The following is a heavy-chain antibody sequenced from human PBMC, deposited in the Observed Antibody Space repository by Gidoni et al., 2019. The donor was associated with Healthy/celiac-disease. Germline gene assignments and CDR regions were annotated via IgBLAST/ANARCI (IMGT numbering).Heavy chain of an antibody. J-gene: IGHJ4*02. CDR3: ARGTSLWFGELLADY. CDR1: GYTFTSYG. D-gene: IGHD3-10*01. CDR2: IRAYNGNT. Sequence: QVQLVQSGAEVKKPGASVKVPCKASGYTFTSYGSSWVRQAPGHGLEWLGWIRAYNGNTNNAQKLQGRVTMTTDTSTSTAYMELRSLRSDDTAVYYCARGTSLWFGELLADYWGQGTLVTVSS. V-gene: IGHV1-18*01.